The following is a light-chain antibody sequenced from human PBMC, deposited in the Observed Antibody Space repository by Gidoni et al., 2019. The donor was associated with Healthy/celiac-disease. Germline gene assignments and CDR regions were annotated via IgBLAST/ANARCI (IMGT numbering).Light chain of an antibody. CDR2: DAS. CDR3: QQRSNWFT. Sequence: EIVLTQSPATLSLSPGERPTLSCRASQSVSSYLAWYQQKPGQAPRLLIYDASNRATGIPARFSGSGSGTDFTLTISSLEPEDFAVYYCQQRSNWFTFGGGTKVEIK. CDR1: QSVSSY. V-gene: IGKV3-11*01. J-gene: IGKJ4*01.